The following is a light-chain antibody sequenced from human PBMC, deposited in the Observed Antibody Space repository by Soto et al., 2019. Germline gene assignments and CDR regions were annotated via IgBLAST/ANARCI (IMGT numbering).Light chain of an antibody. CDR1: RSDVGSYNH. Sequence: QSVLTQPASLSGSPGQSITISCTGTRSDVGSYNHVSWYQQHPGKVPKLMIYEVSKWPSGVSARFSGSKSGNTASLTISGLQAEDEADYFCCSYAGSGTFTFGGGTKLTVL. CDR3: CSYAGSGTFT. J-gene: IGLJ2*01. CDR2: EVS. V-gene: IGLV2-23*02.